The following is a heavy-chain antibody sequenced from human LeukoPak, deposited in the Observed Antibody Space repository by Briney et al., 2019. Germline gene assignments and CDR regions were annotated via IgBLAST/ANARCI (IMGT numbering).Heavy chain of an antibody. CDR1: GYTFTGYY. J-gene: IGHJ4*02. CDR3: ARDYGGFCTSDNCYRTIFDY. Sequence: ASVKVSCKASGYTFTGYYMHWVRQAPGQGLDWLGWTNPKSGGANYAQKFQGRVTMTRDTSISTAYMDLSSLRSDDTAVYYCARDYGGFCTSDNCYRTIFDYWGQGTLVTVSS. D-gene: IGHD2-2*02. CDR2: TNPKSGGA. V-gene: IGHV1-2*02.